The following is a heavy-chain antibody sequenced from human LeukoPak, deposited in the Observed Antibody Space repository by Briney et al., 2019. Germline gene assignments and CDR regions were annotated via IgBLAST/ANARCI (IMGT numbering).Heavy chain of an antibody. CDR3: VSFYEAY. CDR1: GNYW. CDR2: IKSDGSWT. D-gene: IGHD2-2*01. Sequence: GGSLRLSCAASGNYWMHWVRQAPGKGLVWVSHIKSDGSWTSYADSVKGRFTISKDNAKNTVYLQMNNLRVEDTAVYYCVSFYEAYWGRGTLVTVSS. V-gene: IGHV3-74*01. J-gene: IGHJ4*02.